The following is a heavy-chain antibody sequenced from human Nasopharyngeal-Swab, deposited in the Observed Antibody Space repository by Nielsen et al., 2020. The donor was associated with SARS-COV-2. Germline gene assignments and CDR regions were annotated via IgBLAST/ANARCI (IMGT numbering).Heavy chain of an antibody. CDR2: INPGTVNT. CDR1: GYTFTNYG. J-gene: IGHJ6*03. V-gene: IGHV1-3*01. CDR3: ARAPGVDYYYYMDV. Sequence: ASVKVSCKVSGYTFTNYGIHWVRQAPAQRLEWMGWINPGTVNTKYSQKFQGRVTISRDTSASTAYMELSSLRSEDTAVYYCARAPGVDYYYYMDVWGNGTTVTVSS.